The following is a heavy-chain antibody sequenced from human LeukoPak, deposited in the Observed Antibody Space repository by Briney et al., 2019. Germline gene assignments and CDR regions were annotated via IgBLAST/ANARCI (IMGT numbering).Heavy chain of an antibody. D-gene: IGHD6-19*01. Sequence: ASVTVSCKASGYTFTSYGISWVRQAPGQGLEWMGWISAYNGNTNYAQKLQGRVTMTTDTSTSTAYMELRSLRSEDTAVYYCARVAGTSLYYYYYGMDVWGQGTTVTVSS. CDR1: GYTFTSYG. CDR3: ARVAGTSLYYYYYGMDV. CDR2: ISAYNGNT. J-gene: IGHJ6*02. V-gene: IGHV1-18*01.